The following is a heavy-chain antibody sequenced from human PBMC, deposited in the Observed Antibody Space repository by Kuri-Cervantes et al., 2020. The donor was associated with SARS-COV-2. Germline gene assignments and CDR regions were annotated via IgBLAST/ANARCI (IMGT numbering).Heavy chain of an antibody. CDR3: ATTPLAAAGMYYYYYYKDV. CDR2: FDPEDGET. J-gene: IGHJ6*03. CDR1: GYSLTELS. D-gene: IGHD6-13*01. Sequence: ASVTVSCKVSGYSLTELSMHWVRQAPGKGLEWLGGFDPEDGETIYAQKFQGRVTMTEDTSTDTAYMELSSLRSEDTAVYYCATTPLAAAGMYYYYYYKDVWGKGTTVTVSS. V-gene: IGHV1-24*01.